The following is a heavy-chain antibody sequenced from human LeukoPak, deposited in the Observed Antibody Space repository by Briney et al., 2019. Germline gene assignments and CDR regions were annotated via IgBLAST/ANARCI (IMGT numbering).Heavy chain of an antibody. V-gene: IGHV4-4*07. CDR2: IYTSGST. J-gene: IGHJ4*02. CDR3: ARDAWFGAERTFDY. D-gene: IGHD3-10*01. Sequence: PSETLSLTCTVSGGSISSYYWSWIRQPAGKGLEWIGRIYTSGSTNYNPSLKSRVTMSVDTSKNQFSLKLSSVTAADTAVYYCARDAWFGAERTFDYWGQGTLVTVSS. CDR1: GGSISSYY.